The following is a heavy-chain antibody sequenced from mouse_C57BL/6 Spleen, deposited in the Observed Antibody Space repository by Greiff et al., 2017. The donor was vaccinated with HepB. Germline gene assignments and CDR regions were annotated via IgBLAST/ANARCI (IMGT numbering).Heavy chain of an antibody. J-gene: IGHJ4*01. CDR1: GFNIKNTY. V-gene: IGHV14-3*01. D-gene: IGHD2-12*01. Sequence: DVQLQESVTELVRPGASVKLSCTASGFNIKNTYMHWVKQRPEQGLEWIGRIDPANGNTKYAPKFQGKATITADTSSNTAYLQLSSLTSADTAIYYCAGRGRRGGYAMDYWGQGTSVTVSS. CDR2: IDPANGNT. CDR3: AGRGRRGGYAMDY.